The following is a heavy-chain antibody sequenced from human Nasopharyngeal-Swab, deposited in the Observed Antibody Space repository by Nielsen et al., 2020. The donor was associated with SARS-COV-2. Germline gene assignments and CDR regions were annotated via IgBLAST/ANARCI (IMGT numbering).Heavy chain of an antibody. V-gene: IGHV3-73*01. Sequence: GESLKISCAASGFIFSASAIHWVRQASGKGLEWVGRIGDKDHNYATTYGASVQGRFTIPRDDSKNTAFLQMGSLKTEDTGLYYCTTDFYFDYWGQGTLVTVSS. CDR1: GFIFSASA. CDR2: IGDKDHNYAT. J-gene: IGHJ4*02. CDR3: TTDFYFDY.